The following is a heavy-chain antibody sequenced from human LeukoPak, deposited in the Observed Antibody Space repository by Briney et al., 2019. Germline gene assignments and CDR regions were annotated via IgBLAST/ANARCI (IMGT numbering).Heavy chain of an antibody. CDR3: ATETIGRHYDY. CDR1: AFTFSSCG. CDR2: IGPTGTDR. V-gene: IGHV3-21*01. D-gene: IGHD1-14*01. Sequence: AGGSLRLSCAASAFTFSSCGFNWVRQAPGKGLEWVSSIGPTGTDRYYADSVRGRFTISRDNAKNSMYVQMDSLRDEDTAVYYCATETIGRHYDYWGQGTLLTVSS. J-gene: IGHJ4*02.